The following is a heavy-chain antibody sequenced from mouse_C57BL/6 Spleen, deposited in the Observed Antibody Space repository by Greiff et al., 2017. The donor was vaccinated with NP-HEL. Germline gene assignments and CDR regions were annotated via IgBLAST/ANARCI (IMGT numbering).Heavy chain of an antibody. V-gene: IGHV1-69*01. D-gene: IGHD3-2*02. CDR1: GYTFTSYW. CDR2: IDPSDSYT. J-gene: IGHJ2*01. Sequence: QVQLKQPGAELVMPGASVKLSCKASGYTFTSYWMHWVKQRPGQGLEWIGEIDPSDSYTNYNQKFKGKSTLTVDKSSSTAYMQLSSLTSEDSAVYYCARSATAQATYFDYWGQGTTLTVSS. CDR3: ARSATAQATYFDY.